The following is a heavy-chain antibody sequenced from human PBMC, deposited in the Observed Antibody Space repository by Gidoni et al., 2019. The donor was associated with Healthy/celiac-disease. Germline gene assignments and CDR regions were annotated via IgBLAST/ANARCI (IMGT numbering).Heavy chain of an antibody. D-gene: IGHD6-19*01. J-gene: IGHJ4*02. CDR1: GGSISSSSYY. Sequence: QLQLQESGPGLVKPSETLSLTCTVSGGSISSSSYYWGWIRQPPGKGLEWIGSIYYSGSTYYNPSLKSRVTISVDTSKNQFSLKLSSVTAADTAVYYCARYGQWLVPFDYWGQGTLVTVSS. CDR3: ARYGQWLVPFDY. V-gene: IGHV4-39*01. CDR2: IYYSGST.